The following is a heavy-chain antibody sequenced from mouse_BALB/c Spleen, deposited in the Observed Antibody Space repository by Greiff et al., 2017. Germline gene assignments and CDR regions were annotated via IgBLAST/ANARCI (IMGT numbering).Heavy chain of an antibody. J-gene: IGHJ1*01. CDR2: IWSGGST. V-gene: IGHV2-2*02. D-gene: IGHD3-3*01. CDR1: GFSLTSYG. CDR3: ARGGTYFDV. Sequence: VMLVESGPGLVQPSQSLSITCTVSGFSLTSYGVHWVRQSPGKGLEWLGVIWSGGSTDYNAAFISRLSISKDNSKSQVFFKMNSLQANDTAIYYCARGGTYFDVWGAGTTVTVSS.